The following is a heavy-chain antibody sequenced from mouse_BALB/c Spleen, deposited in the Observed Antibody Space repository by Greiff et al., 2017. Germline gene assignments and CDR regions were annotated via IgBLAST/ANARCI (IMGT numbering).Heavy chain of an antibody. CDR3: AIYGNEGFAY. CDR2: IWAGGST. J-gene: IGHJ3*01. Sequence: QVQLKESGPGLVAPSQSLSITCTVSGFSLTSYGVHWVRQPPGKGLEWLGVIWAGGSTNYNSALMSRLSISKDNSKSQVFLKMNSLQTDDTAMYYCAIYGNEGFAYWGQGTLVTVSA. D-gene: IGHD2-1*01. CDR1: GFSLTSYG. V-gene: IGHV2-9*02.